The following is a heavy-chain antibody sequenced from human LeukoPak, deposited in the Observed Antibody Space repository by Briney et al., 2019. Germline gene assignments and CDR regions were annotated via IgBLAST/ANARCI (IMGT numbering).Heavy chain of an antibody. J-gene: IGHJ4*02. D-gene: IGHD3-3*01. CDR1: EFTFSSYN. Sequence: SGGSLGLSCVASEFTFSSYNMNWVRLAPGRGLEWVASIRSSSKWMYYTDSVKGRFTISRDNAKNSLYLQMNSRRAEDTAVYYCAREPFWSGYYSNLHFDYWGQGTLVTVSS. CDR3: AREPFWSGYYSNLHFDY. CDR2: IRSSSKWM. V-gene: IGHV3-21*01.